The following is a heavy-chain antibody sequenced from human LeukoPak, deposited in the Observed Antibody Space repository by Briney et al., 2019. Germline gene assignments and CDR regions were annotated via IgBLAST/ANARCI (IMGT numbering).Heavy chain of an antibody. Sequence: ASVKVSCKASGYTFTNYDLTWVRQATGQGLEWMGWMNPNSGDTGYAQKFQGRLTMTRDTSISTAYMELSSLRSEDTAVYYCATTYYYDSSGYYYSAHLDYWGQGTLVTVSS. D-gene: IGHD3-22*01. V-gene: IGHV1-8*01. CDR2: MNPNSGDT. CDR1: GYTFTNYD. CDR3: ATTYYYDSSGYYYSAHLDY. J-gene: IGHJ4*02.